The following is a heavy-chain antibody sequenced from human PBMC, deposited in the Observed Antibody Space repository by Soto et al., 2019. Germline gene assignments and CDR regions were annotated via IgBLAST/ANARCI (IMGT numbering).Heavy chain of an antibody. Sequence: SETLSLTCTVSCGSISSSTYYWGWIRQPPGKGLEWIGSISDSGSTYYNPSLKSRVSMSVDTSKNQFSLKLSSVTAADTAVYYCARHVRPSFDYWGQGTLVTVSS. CDR1: CGSISSSTYY. CDR2: ISDSGST. V-gene: IGHV4-39*01. J-gene: IGHJ4*02. CDR3: ARHVRPSFDY.